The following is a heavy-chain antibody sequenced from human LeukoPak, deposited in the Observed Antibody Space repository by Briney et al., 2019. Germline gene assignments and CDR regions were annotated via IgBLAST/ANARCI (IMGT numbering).Heavy chain of an antibody. V-gene: IGHV4-59*01. CDR1: GGSINSYY. D-gene: IGHD2-2*01. Sequence: SETLSLTCTVYGGSINSYYWSWIRQPPGKGLEWIGYIYYSGSTNYNPSLKSRVTISVDTSKNQFSLKLSSVTAADTAVYYCARGGTSWYGGLDYWGQGTLVTVFS. CDR3: ARGGTSWYGGLDY. J-gene: IGHJ4*02. CDR2: IYYSGST.